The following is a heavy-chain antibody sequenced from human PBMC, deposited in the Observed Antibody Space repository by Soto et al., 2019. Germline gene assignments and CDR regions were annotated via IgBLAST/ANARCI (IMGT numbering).Heavy chain of an antibody. CDR1: GGTFSRYT. V-gene: IGHV1-69*02. J-gene: IGHJ6*02. Sequence: QVQLVQSGAEVKKPGSSVKVSCKASGGTFSRYTISWVRQAPGQVLEWMGRIIPILGIPNYAQKFQGRVTIAADKSRSTAYMQVSSLRSGATAGYYCASHFPGVLVLGSTPPGGDNYGLDVWGQGTTVTVSS. D-gene: IGHD2-15*01. CDR2: IIPILGIP. CDR3: ASHFPGVLVLGSTPPGGDNYGLDV.